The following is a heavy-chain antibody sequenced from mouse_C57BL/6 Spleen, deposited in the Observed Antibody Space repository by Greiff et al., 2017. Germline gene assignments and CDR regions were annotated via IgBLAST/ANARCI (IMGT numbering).Heavy chain of an antibody. CDR3: ARGVSDY. J-gene: IGHJ2*01. CDR2: IDPFDSYT. CDR1: GYTFTSYW. V-gene: IGHV1-69*01. Sequence: QVQLQQPGAELVMPGASVKLSCKASGYTFTSYWMHWVKQRPGQGLEWIGEIDPFDSYTNYNQKFKGKSTLTVDKSSSTAYMQLSSLTSEDSAVYYCARGVSDYWGQGTTLTVSS.